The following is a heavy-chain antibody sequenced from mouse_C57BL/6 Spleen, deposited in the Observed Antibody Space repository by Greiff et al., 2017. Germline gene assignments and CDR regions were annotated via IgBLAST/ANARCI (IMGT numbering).Heavy chain of an antibody. Sequence: QVQLQQSGPELVKPGASVKISCKASGYSFTSYYIHWVKQRPGQGLEWIGWIYPGSGNTTYNEKFKGKATLTADTSSSTAYMQLSSLTSEDSAVYYCARGGGRFVIDYWGQGTTLTVSS. CDR1: GYSFTSYY. CDR2: IYPGSGNT. V-gene: IGHV1-66*01. J-gene: IGHJ2*01. CDR3: ARGGGRFVIDY.